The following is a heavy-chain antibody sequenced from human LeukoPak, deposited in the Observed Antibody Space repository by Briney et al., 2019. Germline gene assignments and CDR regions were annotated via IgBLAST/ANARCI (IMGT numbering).Heavy chain of an antibody. V-gene: IGHV3-23*01. CDR3: AKSSGEILPRLLDY. D-gene: IGHD3-10*01. CDR2: ISGSGGST. Sequence: TGGSLRLSCAASGFTFSSYAMSWVRQAPGKGLEWVSAISGSGGSTYYADSVKGRFTISRDNSKNTLYLQMNSLRAEDTAVYYCAKSSGEILPRLLDYWGQGTLVTVSS. CDR1: GFTFSSYA. J-gene: IGHJ4*02.